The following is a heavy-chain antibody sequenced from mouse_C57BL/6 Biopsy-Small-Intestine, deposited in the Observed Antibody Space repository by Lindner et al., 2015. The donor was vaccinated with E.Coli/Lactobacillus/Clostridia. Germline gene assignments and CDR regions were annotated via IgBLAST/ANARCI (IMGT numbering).Heavy chain of an antibody. J-gene: IGHJ2*01. V-gene: IGHV1-54*01. CDR1: GYAFTNYL. CDR2: INPGSGNT. CDR3: ARNYYGKRGFDY. D-gene: IGHD1-1*01. Sequence: VQLQESGAELVRPGTSVKVSCKASGYAFTNYLIEWVKQRPGQGLEWIGVINPGSGNTNYNGKFKDKATLTADKSSSTAYMQLSSLTSEDSAVYFCARNYYGKRGFDYWGQGTTLTVSS.